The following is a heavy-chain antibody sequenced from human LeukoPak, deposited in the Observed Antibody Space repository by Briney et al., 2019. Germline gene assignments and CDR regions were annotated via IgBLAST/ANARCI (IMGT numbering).Heavy chain of an antibody. CDR1: GFTFSSYA. Sequence: PGGSLRLSCAASGFTFSSYAMHWVRQAPGKGLEWVAVISYDGSNKYYADSVKGRFTISRDNSKNTLYLQMNSLRAEDTAVYYCAREDELLNSGFDYWGQGTLVTVSS. CDR3: AREDELLNSGFDY. CDR2: ISYDGSNK. D-gene: IGHD1-26*01. J-gene: IGHJ4*02. V-gene: IGHV3-30*04.